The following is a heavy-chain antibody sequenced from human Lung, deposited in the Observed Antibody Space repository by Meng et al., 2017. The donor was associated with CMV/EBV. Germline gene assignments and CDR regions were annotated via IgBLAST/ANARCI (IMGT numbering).Heavy chain of an antibody. CDR1: GGSINSRGW. CDR3: LGNGYYSLEH. J-gene: IGHJ4*02. CDR2: ISLDGDT. D-gene: IGHD3-3*01. Sequence: SXTXSLXCTVSGGSINSRGWWGWFRQPPGKELEWIAGISLDGDTNYNPSLKSRVAISMDKSKNHFSLKLDSVTAADTAVYYCLGNGYYSLEHWGQGTMVTVSS. V-gene: IGHV4-4*02.